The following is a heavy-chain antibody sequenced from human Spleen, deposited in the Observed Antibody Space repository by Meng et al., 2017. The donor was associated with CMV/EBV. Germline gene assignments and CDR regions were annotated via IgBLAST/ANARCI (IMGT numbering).Heavy chain of an antibody. V-gene: IGHV4-31*03. D-gene: IGHD3-16*01. J-gene: IGHJ6*02. CDR2: MSYSGTT. CDR3: ANAHVNYYYYGMDV. Sequence: LRLSCTVSGGSISSGGYYWSWIRQHPGKGLEWIGYMSYSGTTFYNPSLKSRVTISIDTSQNQFALKLTSVTAADTAVYYCANAHVNYYYYGMDVWGQGTTVTVSS. CDR1: GGSISSGGYY.